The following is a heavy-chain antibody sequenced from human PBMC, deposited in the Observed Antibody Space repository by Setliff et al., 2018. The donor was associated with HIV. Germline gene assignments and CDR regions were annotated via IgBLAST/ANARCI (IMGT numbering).Heavy chain of an antibody. Sequence: ETLSLTCAVYGGSFPAYYWNWVRQPPGKGLEWIGEINYSGDTTYNPSLKNRVNMFIDTSKKQFSLKVSSVTAADTAVYYCVRQHGDYAFGPWGQGTLVTVSS. D-gene: IGHD4-17*01. CDR1: GGSFPAYY. CDR3: VRQHGDYAFGP. CDR2: INYSGDT. J-gene: IGHJ5*02. V-gene: IGHV4-34*01.